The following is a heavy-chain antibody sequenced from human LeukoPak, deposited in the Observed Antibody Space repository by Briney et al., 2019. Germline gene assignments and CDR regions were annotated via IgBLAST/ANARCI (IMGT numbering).Heavy chain of an antibody. D-gene: IGHD5-24*01. V-gene: IGHV3-23*01. Sequence: GGSLRLSCEASGFTFGRSAMTWVRQTPGKGLEWFSSISSSGNTYYADSVKGRFTISRDNSRNLVNLQMNSLRAEDTAIYYCVKGRMSEDGLDFWGQGSLVTVSS. CDR2: ISSSGNT. CDR1: GFTFGRSA. CDR3: VKGRMSEDGLDF. J-gene: IGHJ4*02.